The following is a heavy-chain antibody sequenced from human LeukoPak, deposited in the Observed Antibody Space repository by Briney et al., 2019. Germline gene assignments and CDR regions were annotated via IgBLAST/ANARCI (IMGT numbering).Heavy chain of an antibody. V-gene: IGHV1-46*01. CDR2: INPSGGST. D-gene: IGHD5-24*01. CDR3: ARDLQFGDGYNWEVVWLDP. J-gene: IGHJ5*02. Sequence: ASVKVSCKASGYTFTSYYMHWVRQAPGQGLEWMGIINPSGGSTSYAQKFQGRVTMTRDTSTSTVYMELSSLRSEDTAVYYCARDLQFGDGYNWEVVWLDPWGQGTLVTVSS. CDR1: GYTFTSYY.